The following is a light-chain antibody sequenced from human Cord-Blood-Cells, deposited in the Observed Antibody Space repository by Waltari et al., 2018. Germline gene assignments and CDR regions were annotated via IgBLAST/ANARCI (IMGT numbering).Light chain of an antibody. CDR3: SSYTSSSTLYV. V-gene: IGLV2-14*01. CDR1: SSDVGGYKY. J-gene: IGLJ1*01. CDR2: EVS. Sequence: QSALTQPASVSGSPGQSITLSCTGTSSDVGGYKYVSWYQQHPGKAPKLMIYEVSNRPSGVSNRFSGSKSGNTASLTISGLQAEDEADYYCSSYTSSSTLYVFGTGTKVTVL.